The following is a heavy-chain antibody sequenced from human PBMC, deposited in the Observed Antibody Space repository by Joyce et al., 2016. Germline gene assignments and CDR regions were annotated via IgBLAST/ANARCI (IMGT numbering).Heavy chain of an antibody. CDR3: ARYDYGEKGDFDY. Sequence: QVQLQESGPGLVKPSGTLSLTCAVSGDSISNNEWWSWVRQPRGRGLEWIGEIYHSGRTNSNPSLKSRVTMSVDKSKNQFSLKLSSVTAADTAVYYCARYDYGEKGDFDYWGQGTLVIVSS. CDR1: GDSISNNEW. J-gene: IGHJ4*02. V-gene: IGHV4-4*02. CDR2: IYHSGRT. D-gene: IGHD4-17*01.